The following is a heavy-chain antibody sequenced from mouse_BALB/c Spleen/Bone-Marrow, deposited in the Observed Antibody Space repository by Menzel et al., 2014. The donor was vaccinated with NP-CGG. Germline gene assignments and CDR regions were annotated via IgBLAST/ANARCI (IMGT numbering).Heavy chain of an antibody. J-gene: IGHJ4*01. CDR3: ANYSGYGAMDY. CDR2: IWGDGSI. D-gene: IGHD1-2*01. V-gene: IGHV2-3*01. CDR1: GISLTNYA. Sequence: VKLVESGPGLVAPSQSLSIICTVSGISLTNYAVTWVRQPPGKGLEWLGVIWGDGSIVYHSALISRLTISKDNSKSQVFLKLNSPQTDDTATYYCANYSGYGAMDYGGQGTSVTVSS.